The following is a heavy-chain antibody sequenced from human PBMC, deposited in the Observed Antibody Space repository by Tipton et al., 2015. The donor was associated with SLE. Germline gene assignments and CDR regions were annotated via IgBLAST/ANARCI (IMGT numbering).Heavy chain of an antibody. CDR3: VKDNPVLAN. D-gene: IGHD1-14*01. CDR1: GFTFSSYG. CDR2: IRYDGSNK. J-gene: IGHJ4*02. Sequence: SGFTFSSYGMHWVRQAPGKGLEWVAFIRYDGSNKYYADSVKGRFTISRDNSKNTLYLEMNSLRVEDTAVYYCVKDNPVLANWGQGTVVTVSS. V-gene: IGHV3-30*02.